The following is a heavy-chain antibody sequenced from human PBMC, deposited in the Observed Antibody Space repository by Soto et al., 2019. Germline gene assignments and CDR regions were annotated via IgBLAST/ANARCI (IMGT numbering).Heavy chain of an antibody. CDR1: GYTFSTYA. V-gene: IGHV1-3*01. CDR2: LNGGTGQT. CDR3: ARGKRMEENYLYYGLDI. Sequence: ASVKVSCKASGYTFSTYAMHWVRQAPGQSLEWMGWLNGGTGQTRYSQKFQDRVIITRDTSASTGYMELSSLTSEDTAVCYCARGKRMEENYLYYGLDIWGQGTKVTVSS. D-gene: IGHD1-1*01. J-gene: IGHJ6*02.